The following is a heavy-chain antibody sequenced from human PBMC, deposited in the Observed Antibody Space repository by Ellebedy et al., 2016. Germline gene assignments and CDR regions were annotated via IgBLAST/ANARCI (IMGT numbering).Heavy chain of an antibody. CDR1: GFTFSSYA. CDR2: ISGSGGST. CDR3: ARDFEGYGENGGYYYYGMDV. Sequence: GGSLRLFXAASGFTFSSYAMSWVRQAPGKGLEWVSAISGSGGSTYYADSVKGRFTISRDNSKNTLHLQMNSLRAEDTAVYYCARDFEGYGENGGYYYYGMDVWGQGTTVTVSS. J-gene: IGHJ6*02. D-gene: IGHD4-17*01. V-gene: IGHV3-23*01.